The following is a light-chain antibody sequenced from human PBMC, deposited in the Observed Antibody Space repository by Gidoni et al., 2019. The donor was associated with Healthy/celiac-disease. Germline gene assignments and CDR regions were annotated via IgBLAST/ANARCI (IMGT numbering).Light chain of an antibody. CDR3: QQYGSSPLT. CDR1: QSVSSSY. V-gene: IGKV3-20*01. Sequence: EFVLTQSPGTLSLSPGERATLSCRASQSVSSSYLAWYQQKPGQAPRLLIYGASSRATGIPDWFSGSGSGTDFTLTISRLEPEDFAVYYCQQYGSSPLTFGGXTKVEMK. CDR2: GAS. J-gene: IGKJ4*01.